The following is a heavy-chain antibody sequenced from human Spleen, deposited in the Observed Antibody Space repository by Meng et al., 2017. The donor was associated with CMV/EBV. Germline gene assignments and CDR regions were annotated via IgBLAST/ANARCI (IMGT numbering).Heavy chain of an antibody. CDR1: GYTFTDYG. CDR3: ARVVAAADNGGMDV. D-gene: IGHD6-13*01. CDR2: INPNSGGT. J-gene: IGHJ6*02. V-gene: IGHV1-18*01. Sequence: ASVKVSCKTSGYTFTDYGIGWVRQAPGQGLEWMGWINPNSGGTNYAQKLQGRVTMTTDTSTSTAYMELRSLRSDDTAVYYCARVVAAADNGGMDVWGQGTTVTVSS.